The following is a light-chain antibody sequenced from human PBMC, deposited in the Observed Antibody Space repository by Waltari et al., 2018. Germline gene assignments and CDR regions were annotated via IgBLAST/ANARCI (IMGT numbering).Light chain of an antibody. J-gene: IGKJ1*01. CDR1: QTISNY. CDR3: QQTSSLPLT. Sequence: DLQMTHSPSSLSASIGHSVTITCRASQTISNYLNWYQHIPEKAPNLLIYAASTLKSGVSSRFSGSASGTDFTLSISSLQPEDCATYYCQQTSSLPLTFGQGTKVEI. CDR2: AAS. V-gene: IGKV1-39*01.